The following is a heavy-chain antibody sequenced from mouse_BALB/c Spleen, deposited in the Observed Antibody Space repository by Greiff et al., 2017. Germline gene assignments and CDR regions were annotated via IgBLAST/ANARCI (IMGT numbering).Heavy chain of an antibody. J-gene: IGHJ2*01. D-gene: IGHD2-10*02. CDR1: GFTFSSYA. Sequence: EVKLVESGGGLVKPGGSLKLSCAASGFTFSSYAMSWVRQTPEKRLEWVATISSGGSYTYYPDSVKGRFTISRDNAKNTLYLQMSSLRSEDTAMYYCARYGNYYFDYWGQGTTLTVSS. CDR3: ARYGNYYFDY. V-gene: IGHV5-9-3*01. CDR2: ISSGGSYT.